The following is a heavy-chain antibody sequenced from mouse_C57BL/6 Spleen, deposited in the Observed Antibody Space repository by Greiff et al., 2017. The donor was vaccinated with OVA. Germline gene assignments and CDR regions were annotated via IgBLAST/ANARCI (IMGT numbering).Heavy chain of an antibody. J-gene: IGHJ4*01. V-gene: IGHV1-64*01. D-gene: IGHD1-1*01. Sequence: QVQLQQPGAELVKPGASVKLSCKASGYTFTSYWMHWVKQRPGQGLEWIGMIHPNSGSTNYNEKFKSKATLTVDKSSSTAYMQLSSLTSEDSAVYYCARGVLITTVVAPYAMDYWGQGTSVTVSS. CDR3: ARGVLITTVVAPYAMDY. CDR2: IHPNSGST. CDR1: GYTFTSYW.